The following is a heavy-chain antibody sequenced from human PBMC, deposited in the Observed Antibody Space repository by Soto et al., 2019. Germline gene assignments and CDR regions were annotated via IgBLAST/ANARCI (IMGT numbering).Heavy chain of an antibody. J-gene: IGHJ4*02. CDR1: GFTFSNYA. Sequence: VQLLVSGGGLVQPGGSLRLSCAASGFTFSNYAMSWVRQAPGKGLEWVSTISGGGDSTYYEDSVKGRFTISRDNSKNTLYLQVNSLRAEDTAAYYCAKRSLTPAAMKSPFDYWGQGTLVTVSS. V-gene: IGHV3-23*01. D-gene: IGHD2-2*01. CDR3: AKRSLTPAAMKSPFDY. CDR2: ISGGGDST.